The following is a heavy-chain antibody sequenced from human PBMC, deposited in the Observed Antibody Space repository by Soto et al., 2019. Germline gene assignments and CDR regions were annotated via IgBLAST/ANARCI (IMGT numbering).Heavy chain of an antibody. CDR2: IYWNDDK. CDR1: GFSLSTSGVG. CDR3: APRDFSDIRGYFLAFEI. Sequence: QITLKESGPTLVKPTQTLTLTCTFSGFSLSTSGVGVGWILQPPGKALEWLALIYWNDDKRYSPSLKSRLTITKDPSTNQVVLTMTNIDPLDTATYYCAPRDFSDIRGYFLAFEIWGQGTMVTVSS. D-gene: IGHD3-22*01. J-gene: IGHJ3*02. V-gene: IGHV2-5*01.